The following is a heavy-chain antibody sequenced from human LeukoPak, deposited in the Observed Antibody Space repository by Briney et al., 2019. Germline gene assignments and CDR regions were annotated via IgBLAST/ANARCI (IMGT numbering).Heavy chain of an antibody. J-gene: IGHJ4*02. CDR1: GFTFGRYA. CDR3: ARDGPDSSTWYDFDY. V-gene: IGHV3-30*04. D-gene: IGHD6-13*01. CDR2: ISYDGSNE. Sequence: PGGSLRLSCVVSGFTFGRYAMHWVRQSPGKGLGWMAVISYDGSNEYYADSVKGQFTISRDNLKSTLYLHMNSLGAEDTGVYYCARDGPDSSTWYDFDYWGQGTLVNVSS.